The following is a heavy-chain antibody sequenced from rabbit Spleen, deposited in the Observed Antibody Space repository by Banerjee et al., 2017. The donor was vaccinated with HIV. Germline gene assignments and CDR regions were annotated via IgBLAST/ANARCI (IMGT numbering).Heavy chain of an antibody. V-gene: IGHV1S40*01. CDR1: GFSFSSSYY. J-gene: IGHJ4*01. D-gene: IGHD2-1*01. Sequence: QSLEESGGGLVQPEGSLTLTCTASGFSFSSSYYMCWVRQAPGKGLEWIACINTATGKAVYATWAKGRFTISRTSSTTVTLRMTSLTAADRAAYFCARGSAAMTMVITGYYLSLWGPGTLVTVS. CDR3: ARGSAAMTMVITGYYLSL. CDR2: INTATGKA.